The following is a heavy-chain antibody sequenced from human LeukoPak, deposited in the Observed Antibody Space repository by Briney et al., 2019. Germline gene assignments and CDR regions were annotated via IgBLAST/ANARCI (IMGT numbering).Heavy chain of an antibody. Sequence: GGSLRLSCAASDFSFSRFGMHWVRQAPGKGLEWVAVIWYDGSNKYYADSVKGRFTISRDNSKNTLYLQMSSLRVDDTGLYYCAREPGRQLGHFHYFGMDVWGQGTTVSVSS. D-gene: IGHD3-16*01. CDR2: IWYDGSNK. J-gene: IGHJ6*02. V-gene: IGHV3-33*01. CDR1: DFSFSRFG. CDR3: AREPGRQLGHFHYFGMDV.